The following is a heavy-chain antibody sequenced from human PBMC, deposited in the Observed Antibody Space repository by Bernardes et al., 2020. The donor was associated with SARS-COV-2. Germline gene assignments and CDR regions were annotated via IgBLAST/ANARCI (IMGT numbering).Heavy chain of an antibody. D-gene: IGHD2-15*01. V-gene: IGHV3-9*01. Sequence: GGSLRLSCAASGFTFDDYAMHWVRQAPGKGLEWVSGINWNSASIAYADSVKGRFTISRDNAKNSLYLQMNSLRAEDTAVYYCARIGIGYCSGGSCYVDWYFDLWGRGTLVTVSS. CDR3: ARIGIGYCSGGSCYVDWYFDL. J-gene: IGHJ2*01. CDR1: GFTFDDYA. CDR2: INWNSASI.